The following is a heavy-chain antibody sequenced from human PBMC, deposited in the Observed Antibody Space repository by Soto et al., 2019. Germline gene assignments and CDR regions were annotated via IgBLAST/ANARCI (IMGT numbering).Heavy chain of an antibody. J-gene: IGHJ4*02. Sequence: PGGSLRLSCAASGFTFSSYWMSWVRQAPGKGLEWVANIKQDGSEKYYVDSVKGRFTISRDNAKNSLYLQMNSLRAEDTAVYYCAIGASTPRITIFLIWGQGTLVTVYS. V-gene: IGHV3-7*01. CDR2: IKQDGSEK. CDR3: AIGASTPRITIFLI. CDR1: GFTFSSYW. D-gene: IGHD3-9*01.